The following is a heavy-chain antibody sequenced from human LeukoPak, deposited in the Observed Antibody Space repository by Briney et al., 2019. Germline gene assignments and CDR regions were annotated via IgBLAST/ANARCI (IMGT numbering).Heavy chain of an antibody. Sequence: ASVKVSCKASGYTFTGYYMHWVRQAPGQGLEWMGWINPNSGGTNYAQKFQGRVTMTRDTSISTAHMELSRLRSDDTAVYYCARGPGTLDPIDYWGQGTLVTVSS. D-gene: IGHD2-2*03. CDR3: ARGPGTLDPIDY. CDR1: GYTFTGYY. J-gene: IGHJ4*02. CDR2: INPNSGGT. V-gene: IGHV1-2*02.